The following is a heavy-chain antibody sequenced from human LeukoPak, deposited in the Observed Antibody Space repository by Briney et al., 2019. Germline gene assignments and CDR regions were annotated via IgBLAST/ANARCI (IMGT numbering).Heavy chain of an antibody. CDR2: IRYDGSNK. V-gene: IGHV3-30*02. CDR3: AKIRVPAAFLEDYYYYMDV. CDR1: GFTFSSYG. D-gene: IGHD2-2*01. J-gene: IGHJ6*03. Sequence: GGSLRLSCAASGFTFSSYGMHWVRQAPGKGLEWVAFIRYDGSNKYYADSVKGRFTISRDNSKNTLYLQMNSLRAEDTAVYYCAKIRVPAAFLEDYYYYMDVWGKGTTVTVSS.